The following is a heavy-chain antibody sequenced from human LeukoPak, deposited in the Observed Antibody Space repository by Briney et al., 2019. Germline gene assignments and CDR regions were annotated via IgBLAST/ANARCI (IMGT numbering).Heavy chain of an antibody. CDR1: GYSISSGYF. J-gene: IGHJ6*03. Sequence: SETLSLTCTVSGYSISSGYFWGWIRQPPGKGLEWIGEINHSGGTKYNPSLKSRVTISVDTSKNQFSLKLSSVTAADTAMYYCARVKDPGGYYYYYYMDVWGKGTTVTVSS. CDR2: INHSGGT. CDR3: ARVKDPGGYYYYYYMDV. V-gene: IGHV4-38-2*02. D-gene: IGHD3-16*01.